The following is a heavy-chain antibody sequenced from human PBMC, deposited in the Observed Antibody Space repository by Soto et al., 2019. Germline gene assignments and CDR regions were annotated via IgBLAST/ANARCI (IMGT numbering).Heavy chain of an antibody. CDR2: IKQDGSEK. Sequence: PGGSLRPSCADSGFTFSSYWMSWVRQAPGRGLEWVANIKQDGSEKYYVDSVKGRFTISRDNAKNSLYLQMNSLRAEDTAVYYCARGHYYDSSGYFSTPDYWGQGTLVTVSS. D-gene: IGHD3-22*01. V-gene: IGHV3-7*03. CDR3: ARGHYYDSSGYFSTPDY. CDR1: GFTFSSYW. J-gene: IGHJ4*02.